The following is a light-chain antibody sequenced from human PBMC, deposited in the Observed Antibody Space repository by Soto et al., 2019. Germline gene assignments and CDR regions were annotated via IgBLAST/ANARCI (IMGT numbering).Light chain of an antibody. Sequence: QSALTQPASVSGSPGQSITIACTRTSSDVGVFNYVSWYRQHPGKAPQLMIYEVSNRPSGVSNRFSGSKSGNTASLTISGLQAEDEADYYCSSYTSSSTLVFGGGTKLTVL. V-gene: IGLV2-14*01. J-gene: IGLJ2*01. CDR2: EVS. CDR1: SSDVGVFNY. CDR3: SSYTSSSTLV.